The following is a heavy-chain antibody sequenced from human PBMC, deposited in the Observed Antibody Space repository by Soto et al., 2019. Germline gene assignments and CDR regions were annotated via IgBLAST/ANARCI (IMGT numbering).Heavy chain of an antibody. CDR3: AHRVLRTVFGLVTTTAIYFDF. J-gene: IGHJ4*02. Sequence: QITLNESGPTQVNPRQTLTLTCTFSGFSLTTSGVGVGWIRQSPGKAPEGLALIYWDDDKRYSPSLKSRLTITKDTAKNQVGLTMADLDPADTATYYCAHRVLRTVFGLVTTTAIYFDFWGQGTPVAVSS. V-gene: IGHV2-5*02. CDR2: IYWDDDK. CDR1: GFSLTTSGVG. D-gene: IGHD3-3*01.